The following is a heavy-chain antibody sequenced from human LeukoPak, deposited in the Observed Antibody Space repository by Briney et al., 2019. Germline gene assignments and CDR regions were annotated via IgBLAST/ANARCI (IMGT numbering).Heavy chain of an antibody. J-gene: IGHJ5*02. Sequence: PSETLSLTCTVSGASFTNYYWSWIRQPPGQGLEWIGFSSYNGNTNYNPSLKSRVTISVDMSKNQFSLRLKSVTAADTAVYYCARGRTSYSSSWFDPWGQGTLVTVSS. CDR2: SSYNGNT. D-gene: IGHD6-13*01. CDR1: GASFTNYY. V-gene: IGHV4-59*12. CDR3: ARGRTSYSSSWFDP.